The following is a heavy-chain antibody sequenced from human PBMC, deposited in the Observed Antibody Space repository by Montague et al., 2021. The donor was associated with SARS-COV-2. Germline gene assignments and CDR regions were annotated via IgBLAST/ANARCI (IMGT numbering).Heavy chain of an antibody. D-gene: IGHD2/OR15-2a*01. V-gene: IGHV3-30-3*01. CDR2: ISYDGSNK. Sequence: SLRLSCAASGFTFSSYALHWVRQAPGKGLEWVAVISYDGSNKYYADSVKGRFTISRDNSKNTLYLQMNSQRAEDTAVYYCARTLLDYYGMDVWGQGTTVTVSS. J-gene: IGHJ6*02. CDR1: GFTFSSYA. CDR3: ARTLLDYYGMDV.